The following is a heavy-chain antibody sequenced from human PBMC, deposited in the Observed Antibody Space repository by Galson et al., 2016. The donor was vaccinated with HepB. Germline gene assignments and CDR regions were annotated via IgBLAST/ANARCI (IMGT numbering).Heavy chain of an antibody. Sequence: SLRLSCAASGFDVSYNYMNWVRQAPGKGLEWVSLIYSGATTHYADSVKGRFAVSTDNSKNTLFLQMNSLRADDTAVYYCARDLRKWETATMHDVFDIWGQGTMVIVSS. D-gene: IGHD2-2*01. CDR2: IYSGATT. J-gene: IGHJ3*02. V-gene: IGHV3-53*01. CDR1: GFDVSYNY. CDR3: ARDLRKWETATMHDVFDI.